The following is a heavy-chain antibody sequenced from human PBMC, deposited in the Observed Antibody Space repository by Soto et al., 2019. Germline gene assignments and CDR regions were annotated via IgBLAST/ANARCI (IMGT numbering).Heavy chain of an antibody. V-gene: IGHV5-51*01. Sequence: GESLKISCNGSGYTFTNYWIGWVRQMPGKGPEWMGIIYPGDSDTKYNPSFQGQVTISADKSITTTYLQWSSLKASDTAIYYCAASIFYYGMDVWGQGTTVTVSS. CDR1: GYTFTNYW. CDR2: IYPGDSDT. J-gene: IGHJ6*02. CDR3: AASIFYYGMDV.